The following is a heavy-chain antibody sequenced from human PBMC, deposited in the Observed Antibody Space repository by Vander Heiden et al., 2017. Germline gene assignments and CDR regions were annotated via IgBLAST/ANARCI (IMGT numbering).Heavy chain of an antibody. J-gene: IGHJ3*02. CDR3: ARLLWFGDDAFDI. CDR1: GFTFSSYS. D-gene: IGHD3-10*01. CDR2: ISSSSSYI. V-gene: IGHV3-21*01. Sequence: EVQLVESGGGLVKPGGSLRLSCAASGFTFSSYSMNWVRQAPGKGLEWVSSISSSSSYIYYADSVKGRFTISRDNAKNSLYLQMNSLRAEDTAVYYCARLLWFGDDAFDIWGQGTMVTVSS.